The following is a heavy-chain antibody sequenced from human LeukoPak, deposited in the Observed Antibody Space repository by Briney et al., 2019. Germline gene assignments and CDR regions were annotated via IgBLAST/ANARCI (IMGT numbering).Heavy chain of an antibody. J-gene: IGHJ4*02. CDR1: GFTLSSYN. CDR3: ARDRSDILTEPLYYFDY. Sequence: GGSLRLSCAASGFTLSSYNMNWVRQAPGKGLEWVSSISSSSSYIYYADSVKGRFTISRDNAKNSLYLQMNSLRAEDTAVYYCARDRSDILTEPLYYFDYWGQGTLVTVSS. D-gene: IGHD3-9*01. CDR2: ISSSSSYI. V-gene: IGHV3-21*01.